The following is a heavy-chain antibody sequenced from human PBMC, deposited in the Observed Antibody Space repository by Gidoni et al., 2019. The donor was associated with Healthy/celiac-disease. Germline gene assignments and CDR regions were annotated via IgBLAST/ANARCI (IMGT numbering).Heavy chain of an antibody. CDR2: ISSNGGST. Sequence: EVQLVESGGGLVQPGGSLRLSCAASGFTFSSYAMHWVRQAPGKGLEYVSAISSNGGSTYYANSVKGRFTISRDNSKNTLYLQMGSLRAEDMAVYYCARRYYYDSSGYQGSYFDYWGQGTLVTVSS. CDR3: ARRYYYDSSGYQGSYFDY. V-gene: IGHV3-64*01. J-gene: IGHJ4*02. CDR1: GFTFSSYA. D-gene: IGHD3-22*01.